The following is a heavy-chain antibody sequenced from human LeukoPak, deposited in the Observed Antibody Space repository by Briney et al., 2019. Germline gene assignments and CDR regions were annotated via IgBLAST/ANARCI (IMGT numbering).Heavy chain of an antibody. CDR3: ARGYYDSSGYSVNFDY. Sequence: GASVKVSCKASGYTFTSYDINWVRQATGQRLEWMGWMNPNSGNTGYAQKFQGRVTMTRNTSISTAYMELSSLRSEDTAVYYCARGYYDSSGYSVNFDYWGQGTLVTVSS. V-gene: IGHV1-8*01. CDR1: GYTFTSYD. J-gene: IGHJ4*02. CDR2: MNPNSGNT. D-gene: IGHD3-22*01.